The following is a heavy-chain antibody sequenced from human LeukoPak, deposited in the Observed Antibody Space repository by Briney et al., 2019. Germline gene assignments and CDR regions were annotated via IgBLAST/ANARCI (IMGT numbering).Heavy chain of an antibody. CDR2: ISSSSTYT. CDR1: GFSFSTYF. Sequence: GGSLRLSCAASGFSFSTYFVTWVRQAPGKGLEWVSCISSSSTYTYYSDSVRGRFAISRDNAKNSLYLQMNSLRAEDTAVYYCVRENHGSFDYWGQGSLVTVSS. CDR3: VRENHGSFDY. V-gene: IGHV3-21*01. D-gene: IGHD1-14*01. J-gene: IGHJ4*02.